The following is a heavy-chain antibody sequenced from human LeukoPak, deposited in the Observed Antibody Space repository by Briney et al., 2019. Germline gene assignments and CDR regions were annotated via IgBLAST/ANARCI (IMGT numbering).Heavy chain of an antibody. J-gene: IGHJ3*02. V-gene: IGHV3-9*03. CDR3: ATSRGYYYDSSGYYYVRGGAFDI. CDR1: GFTFHDYA. D-gene: IGHD3-22*01. Sequence: PGRSLRLSCAASGFTFHDYAMHWVRQAPGQGLEWVSGISWNSGSIGYADSVKGRFTISRDNAKNSLYLQMNSLRAEDMALYYCATSRGYYYDSSGYYYVRGGAFDIWGQGTMVTVSS. CDR2: ISWNSGSI.